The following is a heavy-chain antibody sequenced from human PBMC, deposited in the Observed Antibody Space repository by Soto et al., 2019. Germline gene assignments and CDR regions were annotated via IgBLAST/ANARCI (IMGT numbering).Heavy chain of an antibody. CDR3: ARLTTVTTSDAFDI. V-gene: IGHV1-69*12. D-gene: IGHD4-17*01. Sequence: QIQLVQSGAEVKKPGSSVKVSCKASGGTFSSYAISWVRQAPGQGLEWMGGIIPIFGTANYAQKFQGRVTITANESTSTAYMELSSLRSEDTAVYYCARLTTVTTSDAFDIWGQGTMVTVSS. CDR2: IIPIFGTA. J-gene: IGHJ3*02. CDR1: GGTFSSYA.